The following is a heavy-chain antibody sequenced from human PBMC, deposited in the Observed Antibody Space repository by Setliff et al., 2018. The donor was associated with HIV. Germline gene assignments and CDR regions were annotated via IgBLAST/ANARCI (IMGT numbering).Heavy chain of an antibody. D-gene: IGHD1-26*01. Sequence: GSLRLSCAASGFTFSSYGMHWVRQAPGKGLEWVAFIRYDGSNKYYADSVKGRFTISRDNSKNTLYLQMNSLRAEDTAVYYCAKEAVSGTYFGSGFDYWGQGTLVTVSS. CDR2: IRYDGSNK. J-gene: IGHJ4*02. CDR1: GFTFSSYG. V-gene: IGHV3-30*02. CDR3: AKEAVSGTYFGSGFDY.